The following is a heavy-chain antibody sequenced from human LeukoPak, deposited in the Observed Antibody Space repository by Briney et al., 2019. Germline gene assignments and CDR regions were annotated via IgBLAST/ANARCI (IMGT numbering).Heavy chain of an antibody. V-gene: IGHV4-38-2*02. Sequence: SETLSLTCTVSGYSISSGYYWGWIRQPPGKGLEWIGSIYHSGSTYYNPSLKSRVTISVDTSKNQFSLKLSSVTAADTAVYYCARSRLAGKSSGWWGYYFDYWGQGTLVTVSS. CDR1: GYSISSGYY. CDR3: ARSRLAGKSSGWWGYYFDY. J-gene: IGHJ4*02. D-gene: IGHD6-19*01. CDR2: IYHSGST.